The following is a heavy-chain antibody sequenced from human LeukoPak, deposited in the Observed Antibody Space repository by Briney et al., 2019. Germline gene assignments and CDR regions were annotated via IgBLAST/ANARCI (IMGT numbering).Heavy chain of an antibody. Sequence: SEALSLTCAVYGGSFSGYYLSWIRQPPGKGLEWIGEINLIGSTKYNPSLKSRVTISVDTSKNQFSLQLSSVTAADTDVYYCARLRMVRGVNHGMDVWGNGTTVTVSS. CDR2: INLIGST. CDR3: ARLRMVRGVNHGMDV. D-gene: IGHD3-10*01. J-gene: IGHJ6*04. V-gene: IGHV4-34*01. CDR1: GGSFSGYY.